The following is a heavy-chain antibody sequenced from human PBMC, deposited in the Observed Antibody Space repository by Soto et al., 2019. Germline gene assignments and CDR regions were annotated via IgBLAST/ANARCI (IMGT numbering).Heavy chain of an antibody. CDR3: ATVPATDIPAAFGI. CDR1: GYPLTELS. Sequence: GSVKVVFKVSGYPLTELSMHLVRQAPGKGLEWMGGFDPEDGETIYSHKFQGRVTMTEDTSTDTAYMDLSSLRSEDTAVYYCATVPATDIPAAFGIWGQGTMVTVSS. V-gene: IGHV1-24*01. J-gene: IGHJ3*02. D-gene: IGHD2-2*02. CDR2: FDPEDGET.